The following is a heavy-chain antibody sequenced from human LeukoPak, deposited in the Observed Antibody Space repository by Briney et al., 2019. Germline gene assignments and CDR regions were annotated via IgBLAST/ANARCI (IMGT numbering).Heavy chain of an antibody. CDR3: ARGDYYGSGTYYKKTVDY. D-gene: IGHD3-10*01. CDR2: ISAYNGNT. CDR1: GYTFTIYY. J-gene: IGHJ4*02. Sequence: ASVKVSCKTSGYTFTIYYIHWLRQAPGQGLEWMGWISAYNGNTNYAQKLQGRVTMTTDTSTSTAYMELRSLRSDDTAVYYCARGDYYGSGTYYKKTVDYWGQGTLVTVSS. V-gene: IGHV1-18*04.